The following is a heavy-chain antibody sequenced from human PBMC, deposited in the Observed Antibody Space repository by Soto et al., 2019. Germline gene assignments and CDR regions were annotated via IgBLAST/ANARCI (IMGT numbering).Heavy chain of an antibody. CDR2: IWPGDSDT. CDR3: ARVGDGINPRQYSLDF. CDR1: GYRFSSYW. V-gene: IGHV5-51*01. J-gene: IGHJ4*03. Sequence: GESLKISCKGSGYRFSSYWIGWVRQMPGKGLEWMGLIWPGDSDTRYSPSFQGQVTISADKSINTTYLQWGSLKASDAAMYYCARVGDGINPRQYSLDFWGLGTLVTVSS. D-gene: IGHD1-26*01.